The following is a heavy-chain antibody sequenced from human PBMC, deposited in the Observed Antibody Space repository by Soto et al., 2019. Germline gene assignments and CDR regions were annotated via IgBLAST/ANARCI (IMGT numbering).Heavy chain of an antibody. CDR2: ISYDASNK. Sequence: QVQLVESGGGVVQPGRSLRLSCAASGFSFSNYALHWVRQAPGKGLEWVAAISYDASNKYSADSVKGRFTISRDNSKNTLYLQMNSLRADDTAVYYCARDRGSESYYYYGMDVWGQGTTVTVFS. D-gene: IGHD1-26*01. V-gene: IGHV3-30-3*01. J-gene: IGHJ6*02. CDR3: ARDRGSESYYYYGMDV. CDR1: GFSFSNYA.